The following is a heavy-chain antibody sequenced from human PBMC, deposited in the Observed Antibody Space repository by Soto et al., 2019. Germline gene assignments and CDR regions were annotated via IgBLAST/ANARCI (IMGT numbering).Heavy chain of an antibody. J-gene: IGHJ1*01. CDR3: ARDRAAGGY. CDR2: ISSGCDTI. CDR1: GFSFSNYE. V-gene: IGHV3-48*03. D-gene: IGHD6-13*01. Sequence: EMHLVASGGGLVQPGGSLRLSCAASGFSFSNYEMNWVRQAPGKGLEWVAYISSGCDTIHYADSVRGRFTVSRYNARNSLSRHMNTLRFEYTVLYYCARDRAAGGYWGQCTLVPVSS.